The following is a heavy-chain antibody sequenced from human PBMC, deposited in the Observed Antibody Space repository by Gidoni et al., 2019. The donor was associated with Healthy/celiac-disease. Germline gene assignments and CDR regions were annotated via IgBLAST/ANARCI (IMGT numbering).Heavy chain of an antibody. D-gene: IGHD3-10*01. CDR2: ISSSGSTI. V-gene: IGHV3-11*01. CDR3: AREREYGDYYYYGMDV. Sequence: QVQLVESGGGLVKPGGSLRLSCAASGFTFSDYYMSWIRQAPGKGLGWVSYISSSGSTIYYADSVKGRFTISRDNAKNSLYLQMNSLRAEDTAVYYCAREREYGDYYYYGMDVWGQGTTVTVSS. CDR1: GFTFSDYY. J-gene: IGHJ6*02.